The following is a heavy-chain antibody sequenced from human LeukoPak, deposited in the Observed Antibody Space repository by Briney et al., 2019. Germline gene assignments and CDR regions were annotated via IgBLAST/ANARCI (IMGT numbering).Heavy chain of an antibody. D-gene: IGHD2-15*01. CDR3: AKATGYCSGGSRYSGGGDY. Sequence: GGSLRLSCAASGFTFSSYAMSWVRQAPGKGLEWVSAISGSGGSTYYADSVKGRFTISRDNSKNTLYLQMNSLRAEDTAVYYCAKATGYCSGGSRYSGGGDYWGQGTLVTVSS. CDR2: ISGSGGST. CDR1: GFTFSSYA. J-gene: IGHJ4*02. V-gene: IGHV3-23*01.